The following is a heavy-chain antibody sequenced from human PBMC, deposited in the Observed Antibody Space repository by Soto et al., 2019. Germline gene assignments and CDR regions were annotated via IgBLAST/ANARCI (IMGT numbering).Heavy chain of an antibody. CDR1: GYTFTIYD. CDR2: MNPNSGNT. D-gene: IGHD4-4*01. CDR3: ARGDYSNYGVVMG. V-gene: IGHV1-8*01. Sequence: QVQLVQSGAEVKKPGASVKVSCKASGYTFTIYDINWVRQATGQGLEWMGWMNPNSGNTGYAQKVQGRVTKTRNTSISTAYMELSSLRSEEQAVYYCARGDYSNYGVVMGWGQGTLVTVSS. J-gene: IGHJ4*02.